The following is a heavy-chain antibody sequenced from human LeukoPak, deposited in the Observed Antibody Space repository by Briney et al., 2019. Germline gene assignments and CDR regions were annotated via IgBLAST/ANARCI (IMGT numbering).Heavy chain of an antibody. CDR3: AREILRDGSYLIED. CDR1: GFTFSSYD. V-gene: IGHV3-23*01. Sequence: GGSLRLSCAASGFTFSSYDMSWVRQAPGKGLEWVSGISGSGRSTYYADSVKGRFTVSRDNSKNTLYLQMNSLRADDTAVYYCAREILRDGSYLIEDWGQGILVTVSS. CDR2: ISGSGRST. D-gene: IGHD1-26*01. J-gene: IGHJ4*02.